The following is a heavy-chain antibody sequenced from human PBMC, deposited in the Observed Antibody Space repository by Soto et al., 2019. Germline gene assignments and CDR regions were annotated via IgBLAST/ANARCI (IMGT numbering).Heavy chain of an antibody. D-gene: IGHD6-19*01. J-gene: IGHJ3*02. Sequence: SVKVSCKASGGTFSSYAISWVRQAPGQGLEWMGGIIPIFGTANYAQKFQGRVTITADESTSTAYMELSSLRSEDTAVYYCARDLYSSGPPDAFDIWGQGTMVTVSS. CDR1: GGTFSSYA. V-gene: IGHV1-69*13. CDR3: ARDLYSSGPPDAFDI. CDR2: IIPIFGTA.